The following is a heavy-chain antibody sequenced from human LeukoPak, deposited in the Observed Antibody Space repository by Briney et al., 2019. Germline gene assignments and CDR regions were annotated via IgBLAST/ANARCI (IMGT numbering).Heavy chain of an antibody. D-gene: IGHD4-17*01. CDR3: ARGGSDGGDYSSFDI. CDR2: IYTSGST. V-gene: IGHV3-66*01. CDR1: GFTASNYY. Sequence: PGGSLRLSCAASGFTASNYYMSWVRQAPGQGLEWVSVIYTSGSTYDADSVRGRFTISRDKSKNTLYLQMNSLRAEDAAVYYCARGGSDGGDYSSFDIWGLGTMVTVSS. J-gene: IGHJ3*02.